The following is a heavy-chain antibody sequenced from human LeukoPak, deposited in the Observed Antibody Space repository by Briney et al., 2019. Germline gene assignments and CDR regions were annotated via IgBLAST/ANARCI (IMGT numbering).Heavy chain of an antibody. CDR3: VKGARGYFDWPYDY. V-gene: IGHV3-23*01. CDR2: ISGSGGST. D-gene: IGHD3-9*01. Sequence: GGSLRLSCAASGFTFSSYAMSWVRQAPGKGLEWVSTISGSGGSTYYADSVKGRFTISRDNSKNTLYLQMSSLRAEDTAVYYCVKGARGYFDWPYDYWGQGTLVTVSS. CDR1: GFTFSSYA. J-gene: IGHJ4*02.